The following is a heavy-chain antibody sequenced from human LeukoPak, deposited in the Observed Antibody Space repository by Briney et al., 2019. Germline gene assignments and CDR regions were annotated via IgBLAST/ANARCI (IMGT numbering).Heavy chain of an antibody. CDR1: GFTFSSYS. J-gene: IGHJ3*02. V-gene: IGHV3-48*01. D-gene: IGHD5-12*01. CDR2: ISSSSSTI. CDR3: AREGKDIVATMSAFDI. Sequence: GESLKISCAASGFTFSSYSMNWVRQAPGKGLEWVSYISSSSSTIYYADSVKGRFTISRDNAKNSLYLQMNSLRAEDTAVYYCAREGKDIVATMSAFDIWGQGTMVTVSS.